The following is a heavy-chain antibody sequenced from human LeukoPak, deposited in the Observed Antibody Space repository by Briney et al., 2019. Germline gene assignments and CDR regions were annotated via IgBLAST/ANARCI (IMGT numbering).Heavy chain of an antibody. D-gene: IGHD4-23*01. J-gene: IGHJ4*02. CDR3: ARENNDYGGKKAFDY. CDR2: IHYSGST. Sequence: PSETLSLTCAVYGGSFSVYYWSWIRQPPGKGLEWIGHIHYSGSTYYNPSLKSRVSISVDTSKNQFSLKLSSVTAADTAVYYCARENNDYGGKKAFDYWGQGTLVTVSS. CDR1: GGSFSVYY. V-gene: IGHV4-34*09.